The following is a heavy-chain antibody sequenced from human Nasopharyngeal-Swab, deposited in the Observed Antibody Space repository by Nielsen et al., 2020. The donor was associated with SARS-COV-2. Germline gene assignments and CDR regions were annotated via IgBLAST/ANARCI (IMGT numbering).Heavy chain of an antibody. Sequence: GESLKISCAASGFTFSSYAMSWVRQAPGKGLEWVSALSGSGGNTYYADAVKGRFTISRDNSKNTLYLQMNSLRAEDTAVYYCAKVGNDYGDYWFDPWGQGTLVTVS. V-gene: IGHV3-23*01. CDR1: GFTFSSYA. J-gene: IGHJ5*02. D-gene: IGHD4-17*01. CDR3: AKVGNDYGDYWFDP. CDR2: LSGSGGNT.